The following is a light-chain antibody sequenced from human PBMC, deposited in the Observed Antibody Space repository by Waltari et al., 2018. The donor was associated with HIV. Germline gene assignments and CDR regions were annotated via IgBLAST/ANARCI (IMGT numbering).Light chain of an antibody. V-gene: IGKV3-20*01. CDR3: QQDGSSPRT. J-gene: IGKJ2*01. CDR1: QSVSSSD. CDR2: GAS. Sequence: EIVLMQSPGTLSLSPGERATLSCRASQSVSSSDLAWYQQKPGQAPRLLIYGASSRATGIPDRFSGSGSGTDFTLTISRLEPEDVAVYYCQQDGSSPRTFGQGTKLEIK.